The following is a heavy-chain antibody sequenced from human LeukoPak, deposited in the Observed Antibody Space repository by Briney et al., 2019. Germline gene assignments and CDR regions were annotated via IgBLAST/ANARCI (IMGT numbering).Heavy chain of an antibody. CDR2: ISGSGGST. J-gene: IGHJ4*02. CDR3: ARGAHYKWELLSILDY. V-gene: IGHV3-23*01. D-gene: IGHD1-26*01. CDR1: GFTFSSYA. Sequence: HPGGSLRLSCAASGFTFSSYAMSWVRQAPGKGLEWVSAISGSGGSTYYADSVKGRFTISRDNSKNTLYLQMNSLRAEDTAVYYCARGAHYKWELLSILDYWGQGTLVTVSS.